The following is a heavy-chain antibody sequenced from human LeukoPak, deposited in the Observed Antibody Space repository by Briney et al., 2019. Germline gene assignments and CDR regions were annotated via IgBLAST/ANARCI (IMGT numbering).Heavy chain of an antibody. CDR1: GGSISSYY. J-gene: IGHJ1*01. D-gene: IGHD6-19*01. CDR2: IYYSGST. Sequence: SETLSLTCTVSGGSISSYYWSWIRQPPGKGLEWIGYIYYSGSTNYNPSLKSRVTISVDTSKNQFSLKLSSVTAADTAVYYCARAAVAADPEYFQHWGQGTLVTVSS. V-gene: IGHV4-59*01. CDR3: ARAAVAADPEYFQH.